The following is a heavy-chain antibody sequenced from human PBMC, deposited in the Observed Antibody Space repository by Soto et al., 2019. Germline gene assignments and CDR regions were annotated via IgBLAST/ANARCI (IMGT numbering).Heavy chain of an antibody. CDR1: GFIYIHSA. V-gene: IGHV1-58*01. J-gene: IGHJ5*02. CDR2: ILVGSCNT. CDR3: ARAGHSSSSQGANWFDP. Sequence: AGKGSCMASGFIYIHSALQWVRQARGQRLEWIGWILVGSCNTNYAQKFQERVTIARDMSTSTAYMELSSLRYEDTAVYYCARAGHSSSSQGANWFDPWGQGTLVTVSS. D-gene: IGHD6-6*01.